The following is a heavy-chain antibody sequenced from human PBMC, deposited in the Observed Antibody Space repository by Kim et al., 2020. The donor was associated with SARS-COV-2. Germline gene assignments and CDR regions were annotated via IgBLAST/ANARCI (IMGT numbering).Heavy chain of an antibody. V-gene: IGHV4-4*02. CDR3: ARGSDGSGSFDY. D-gene: IGHD3-10*01. J-gene: IGHJ4*02. Sequence: SETLSLTCAVSGGSISSSNWWSWLRQPPGKGLEWIGEIYHSGSTNYNPSLKSRVTISVDKSKNQLSLKLSSVTAADTAVYYCARGSDGSGSFDYWGQGTLVTVCS. CDR1: GGSISSSNW. CDR2: IYHSGST.